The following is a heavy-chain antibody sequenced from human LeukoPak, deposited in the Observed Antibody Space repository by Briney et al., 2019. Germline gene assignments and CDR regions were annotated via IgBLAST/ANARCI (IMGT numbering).Heavy chain of an antibody. J-gene: IGHJ3*02. CDR1: GYTFSGYH. Sequence: ASVKVSCKASGYTFSGYHMHWVRQAPGQGPEWMGWINPNSGDTNYAQKFQGWVTMTRDTSISTAYMELSRLRSDDTAVYYCARDSGPLIVGASTPAFDIWGQGTMVTVSS. CDR3: ARDSGPLIVGASTPAFDI. D-gene: IGHD1-26*01. CDR2: INPNSGDT. V-gene: IGHV1-2*04.